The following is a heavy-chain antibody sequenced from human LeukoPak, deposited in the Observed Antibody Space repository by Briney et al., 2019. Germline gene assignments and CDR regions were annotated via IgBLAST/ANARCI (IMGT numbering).Heavy chain of an antibody. J-gene: IGHJ4*02. V-gene: IGHV3-30*04. CDR2: ISYDGSNK. D-gene: IGHD2-2*02. Sequence: GGSLRLSCAASGFTFSTYAMHWVRQAPGKGLEWVGVISYDGSNKYYADSVEGRFTISRDNSKNTVYLQMNSLGAEDTAVYYCARDLRHQLLYCLDYWGQGTLVTVSS. CDR3: ARDLRHQLLYCLDY. CDR1: GFTFSTYA.